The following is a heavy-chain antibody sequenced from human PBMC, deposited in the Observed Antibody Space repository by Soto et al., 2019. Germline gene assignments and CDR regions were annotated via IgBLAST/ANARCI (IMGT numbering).Heavy chain of an antibody. CDR2: ITGSGGST. V-gene: IGHV3-23*01. CDR1: GFTFSSYA. J-gene: IGHJ4*02. Sequence: EVQLLESGGGLVQPGGSLRLSCAASGFTFSSYAMTWVRQASGQGLEWVSTITGSGGSTYYADSVKGRFTISRDNSKNTLYLQMNSLRAEDTAVYYCAKDVGVAARLIDYWGQGTLVTVSS. D-gene: IGHD6-6*01. CDR3: AKDVGVAARLIDY.